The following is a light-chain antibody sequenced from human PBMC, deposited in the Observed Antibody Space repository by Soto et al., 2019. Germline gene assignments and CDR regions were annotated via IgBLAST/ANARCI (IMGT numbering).Light chain of an antibody. CDR1: QGISSA. CDR3: LQFNSYPFT. J-gene: IGKJ3*01. CDR2: EAS. V-gene: IGKV1-13*02. Sequence: AIQLNQSPSSLSASVGDRVTITCRASQGISSALAWYQEKPGKAPKLLIYEASSLESGVPSRFSGSGSGTDFTLTISSLQTEDVATYYCLQFNSYPFTFGPGTKVDIK.